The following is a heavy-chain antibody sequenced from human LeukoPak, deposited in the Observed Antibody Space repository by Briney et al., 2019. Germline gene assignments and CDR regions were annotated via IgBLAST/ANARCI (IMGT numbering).Heavy chain of an antibody. CDR2: IIPMFGTS. D-gene: IGHD3-3*01. CDR3: ATYTLSQFGSGYYHFDY. CDR1: GGNFISCA. V-gene: IGHV1-69*05. J-gene: IGHJ4*02. Sequence: SVKVSCKASGGNFISCAVSWVRQAPGQGLGWMGGIIPMFGTSNYAQKFQGRVTITTDESTTTAYMELSSLSSEDTAVYYCATYTLSQFGSGYYHFDYWGQGTLVAVSS.